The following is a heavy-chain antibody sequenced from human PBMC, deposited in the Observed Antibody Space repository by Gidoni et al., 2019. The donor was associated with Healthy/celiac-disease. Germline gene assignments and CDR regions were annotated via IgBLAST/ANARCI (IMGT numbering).Heavy chain of an antibody. CDR3: ARDPDSSGYYDNAFDI. D-gene: IGHD3-22*01. Sequence: EVQLVESGGGLVQPGGSLRLSCAASGFPFSDHSMDWVRQAPGKGLAWVGRTRNKANSYTKEYAASGKGRFNISRDDSKNSLYLQMNSLKTEDTAVYYCARDPDSSGYYDNAFDIWGQGTMVTVSS. V-gene: IGHV3-72*01. J-gene: IGHJ3*02. CDR2: TRNKANSYTK. CDR1: GFPFSDHS.